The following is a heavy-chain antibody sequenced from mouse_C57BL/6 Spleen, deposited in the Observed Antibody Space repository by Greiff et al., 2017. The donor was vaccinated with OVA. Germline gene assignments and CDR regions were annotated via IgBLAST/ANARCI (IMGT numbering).Heavy chain of an antibody. D-gene: IGHD3-2*02. J-gene: IGHJ3*01. CDR3: ARWERDSSGWCAY. Sequence: QVQLQQPGAELVMPGASVKLSCKASGYTFTSYWMHWVKQRPGQGLEWIGEIDPSDSYTNYNQKFKGKSTLTVDKSSSTAYMQLSSLTSEDSAVYYCARWERDSSGWCAYWGQGTLVTVSA. CDR1: GYTFTSYW. CDR2: IDPSDSYT. V-gene: IGHV1-69*01.